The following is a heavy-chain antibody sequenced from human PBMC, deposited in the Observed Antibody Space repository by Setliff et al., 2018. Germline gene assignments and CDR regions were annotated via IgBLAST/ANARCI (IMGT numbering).Heavy chain of an antibody. D-gene: IGHD1-26*01. J-gene: IGHJ4*02. CDR1: GFTFSSYS. CDR3: CSGSYLFVY. CDR2: ISSSSSTI. V-gene: IGHV3-48*01. Sequence: GGSLRLSCAASGFTFSSYSMNWVRQAPGKGLEWASYISSSSSTIYYADSVKGRFTISRDNSKNTLYLQMNSLGAEDTAVYYCCSGSYLFVYWGQGSLVTVSS.